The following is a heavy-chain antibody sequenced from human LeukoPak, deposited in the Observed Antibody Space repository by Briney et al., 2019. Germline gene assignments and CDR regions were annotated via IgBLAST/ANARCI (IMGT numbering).Heavy chain of an antibody. Sequence: SETLSLTCTVSGSSITSHYWSWIRQSPAKGLEFIVYIQDSGSTNYNPPLKSRVAMSLDTSDTSEIQFSLKLRSVTAADAAVYYCARGRGYGYGIDYWGQGTLVTVSS. V-gene: IGHV4-59*11. D-gene: IGHD5-18*01. J-gene: IGHJ4*02. CDR3: ARGRGYGYGIDY. CDR2: IQDSGST. CDR1: GSSITSHY.